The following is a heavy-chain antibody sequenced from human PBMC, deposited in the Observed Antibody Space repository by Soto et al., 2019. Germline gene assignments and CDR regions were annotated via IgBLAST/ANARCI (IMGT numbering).Heavy chain of an antibody. CDR3: AREGRGKKAGYNGLVSLGY. CDR1: GSRFSNYV. Sequence: QVQLVQSGAEVKTPGSSLKVSCTVSGSRFSNYVISWVRQAPGLGLEWLRRIIPIFNPTQYAQRLQGRVTIAADKFTTTASLELSSLRSDDTAVYYCAREGRGKKAGYNGLVSLGYWGQGTLVTVSS. V-gene: IGHV1-69*06. D-gene: IGHD2-2*02. J-gene: IGHJ4*02. CDR2: IIPIFNPT.